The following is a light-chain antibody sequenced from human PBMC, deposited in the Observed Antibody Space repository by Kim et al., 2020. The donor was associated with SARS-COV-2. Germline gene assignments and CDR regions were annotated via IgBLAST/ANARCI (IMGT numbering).Light chain of an antibody. J-gene: IGKJ5*01. CDR2: GAS. V-gene: IGKV1-17*01. Sequence: AVLGDIVTITCRARQDIRNDLGWYQPKPGRAPKRLIYGASSLQSGVPSRFSRSGSGTEFTLPISSLQPEDFATYFCLQHNTYPITFGQGTRLEIK. CDR3: LQHNTYPIT. CDR1: QDIRND.